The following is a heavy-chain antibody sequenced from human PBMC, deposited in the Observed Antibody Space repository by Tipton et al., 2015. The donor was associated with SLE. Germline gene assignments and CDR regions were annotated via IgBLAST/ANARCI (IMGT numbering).Heavy chain of an antibody. CDR3: ARGVAGYFMYCYMDV. J-gene: IGHJ6*03. Sequence: LRLSCTIYRGSFNGYHWSWIRQPPGKGLEWIGEINYSGSTNYNPSLKSRVTISLDRSNNEFSLRLNSVTAADTAVYYCARGVAGYFMYCYMDVWGKGTTVTISS. CDR2: INYSGST. D-gene: IGHD5-18*01. V-gene: IGHV4-34*01. CDR1: RGSFNGYH.